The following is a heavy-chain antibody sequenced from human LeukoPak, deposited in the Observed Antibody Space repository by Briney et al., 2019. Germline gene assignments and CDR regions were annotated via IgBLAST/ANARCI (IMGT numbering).Heavy chain of an antibody. Sequence: PGGSLRLSCSTCGFYFRMSAMRWVRQAPGTGLEWVALIWRGGNTKFYVDSVKGRCNIFRDDSSSTFYLQIDTLTADDTAVHYCVADPPDRGWALWSWGQRPPVTASP. CDR3: VADPPDRGWALWS. D-gene: IGHD6-19*01. CDR1: GFYFRMSA. V-gene: IGHV3-30*02. CDR2: IWRGGNTK. J-gene: IGHJ5*02.